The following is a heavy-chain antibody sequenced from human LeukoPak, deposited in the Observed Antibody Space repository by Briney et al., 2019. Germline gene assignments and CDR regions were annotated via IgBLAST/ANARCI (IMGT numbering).Heavy chain of an antibody. V-gene: IGHV4-59*08. CDR1: GGSISSYY. D-gene: IGHD1-26*01. J-gene: IGHJ4*02. CDR2: IYYSGST. Sequence: SEILSLTCTVSGGSISSYYWSWIRQPPGKGLEWIGYIYYSGSTNYNPSLKSRVTISVDTSKNQFSLKLSSVTAADTAVYYCASVDGRYSGSPFDYWGQGALVTVSS. CDR3: ASVDGRYSGSPFDY.